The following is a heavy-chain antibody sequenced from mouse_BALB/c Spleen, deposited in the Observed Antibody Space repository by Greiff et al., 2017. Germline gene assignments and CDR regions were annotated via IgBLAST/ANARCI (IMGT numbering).Heavy chain of an antibody. Sequence: VQLQQSGPGLVAPSQSLSITCPVSGFSFTSYGVHWVRQPPGKGLEWLGVIWAGGSTNYNSALMSRLSISKDNSKSQVFLKMNSLQTDDTAMYYCARDRKRYDYFDYWGQGTTLTVSS. D-gene: IGHD2-14*01. CDR3: ARDRKRYDYFDY. CDR1: GFSFTSYG. CDR2: IWAGGST. J-gene: IGHJ2*01. V-gene: IGHV2-9*02.